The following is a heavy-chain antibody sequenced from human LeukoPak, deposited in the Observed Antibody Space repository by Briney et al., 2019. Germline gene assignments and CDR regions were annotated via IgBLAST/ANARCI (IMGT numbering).Heavy chain of an antibody. CDR1: GFTFSSYA. CDR3: VKAPASYGTQGHFDY. CDR2: ISSNGGST. J-gene: IGHJ4*02. V-gene: IGHV3-64D*06. Sequence: GGSLRLSGSASGFTFSSYAVHWVRQAPGTGLEYVSAISSNGGSTYYADSVKGRFTISRDNSKNTLYLQMSSLRAEDTAVYYCVKAPASYGTQGHFDYWGQGTLVTVSS. D-gene: IGHD4-17*01.